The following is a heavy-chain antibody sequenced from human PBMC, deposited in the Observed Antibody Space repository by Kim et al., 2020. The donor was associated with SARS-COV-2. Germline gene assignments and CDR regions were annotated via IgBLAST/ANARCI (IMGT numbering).Heavy chain of an antibody. V-gene: IGHV3-48*02. CDR2: IRSGGTPI. D-gene: IGHD4-4*01. J-gene: IGHJ4*02. Sequence: GGSLRLSCAASGFTFRSYSMNWVRQAPGKGLEWVSYIRSGGTPIFYADSVKGRFVTSRDDAKNSLYLQMNSLRDEDTARYYCVRGVQYSFEFWGQGILVTVSS. CDR3: VRGVQYSFEF. CDR1: GFTFRSYS.